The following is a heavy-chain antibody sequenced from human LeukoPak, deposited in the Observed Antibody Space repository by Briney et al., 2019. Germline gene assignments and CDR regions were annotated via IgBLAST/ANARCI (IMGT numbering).Heavy chain of an antibody. D-gene: IGHD2-2*01. CDR1: GFTFDDYA. Sequence: GGSLRLSCAASGFTFDDYAMHWVRQAPGKGLEWVSGISWNSGSIGYADSVKGRFTISRDNAKNSLYLQMNSLRAEDTALYYCAKDIMGCSSTSCHYYYYYMDVWGKGTTVTVSS. V-gene: IGHV3-9*01. CDR2: ISWNSGSI. CDR3: AKDIMGCSSTSCHYYYYYMDV. J-gene: IGHJ6*03.